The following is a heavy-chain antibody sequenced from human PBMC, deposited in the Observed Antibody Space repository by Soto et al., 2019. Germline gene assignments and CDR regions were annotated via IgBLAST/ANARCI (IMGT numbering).Heavy chain of an antibody. CDR2: IMPTFRTA. D-gene: IGHD3-10*01. V-gene: IGHV1-69*12. Sequence: QVQVVQSGAEMKKPGSSVKVSCKTSGGTFSTAAISWVRQAPGQGLEWMGGIMPTFRTADYAQKFQGRVTITADEAATAAYLELSSLRSEDTAVYYCAGDKDRAQLGGNYYYIVDVWGQGTTVTVTS. CDR1: GGTFSTAA. J-gene: IGHJ6*02. CDR3: AGDKDRAQLGGNYYYIVDV.